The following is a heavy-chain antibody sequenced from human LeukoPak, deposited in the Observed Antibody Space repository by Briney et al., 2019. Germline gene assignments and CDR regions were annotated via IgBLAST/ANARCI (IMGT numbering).Heavy chain of an antibody. V-gene: IGHV3-21*01. CDR3: ARVRYSSGWYNI. CDR1: GFTFSSYS. J-gene: IGHJ4*02. CDR2: MSGSGGST. D-gene: IGHD6-19*01. Sequence: GGSLRLSCAASGFTFSSYSMNWVRQAPGKGLEWVSAMSGSGGSTYYADSVKGRFTISRDNAKNTLYLQMNSLRAEDTAVYYCARVRYSSGWYNIWGQGTLVTVSS.